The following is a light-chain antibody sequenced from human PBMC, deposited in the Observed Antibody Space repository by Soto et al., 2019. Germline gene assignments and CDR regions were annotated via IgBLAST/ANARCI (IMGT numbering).Light chain of an antibody. J-gene: IGKJ1*01. Sequence: DIVLTQSPATLSLSPGERATLSCRASQSVSSYLAWYQQKPGQAPRLLIYDASNRATGIQARFSGSGSGTDFTRTISSLEPEDFAVYCCQQRSNWPRTFGQGTKVEIK. V-gene: IGKV3-11*01. CDR2: DAS. CDR3: QQRSNWPRT. CDR1: QSVSSY.